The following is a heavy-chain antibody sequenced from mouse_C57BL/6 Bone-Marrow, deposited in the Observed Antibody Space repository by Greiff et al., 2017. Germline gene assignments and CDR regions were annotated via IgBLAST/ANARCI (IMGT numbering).Heavy chain of an antibody. CDR1: GFTFSDAW. J-gene: IGHJ4*01. Sequence: EVKLLESGGGLVQPGGSMKLSCAASGFTFSDAWMDWVRQSPEKGLEWVAEIRNKANNHATYYAESVKGRFTISRDDSKSSVYLQMNSLRAEDTGIYYCTRTGSTMITTGGYYYAMDYWGQGTSVTVSS. V-gene: IGHV6-6*01. CDR3: TRTGSTMITTGGYYYAMDY. D-gene: IGHD2-4*01. CDR2: IRNKANNHAT.